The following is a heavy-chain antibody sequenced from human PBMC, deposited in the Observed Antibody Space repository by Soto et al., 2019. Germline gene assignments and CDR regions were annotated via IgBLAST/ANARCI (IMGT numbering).Heavy chain of an antibody. CDR2: IIHMFGTA. J-gene: IGHJ6*02. CDR1: GDTFSSYA. V-gene: IGHV1-69*01. D-gene: IGHD2-15*01. Sequence: QVQLVQSGAEVKKPGSSVKVSCTASGDTFSSYAINWVRQGPGQGLEWMGGIIHMFGTANYAEKFQGRVTITADESTSTGYMELNSLRAEDMAVYYCARVIVVVEAPTGEEDYKYYGMDVWGQGTTVTVSS. CDR3: ARVIVVVEAPTGEEDYKYYGMDV.